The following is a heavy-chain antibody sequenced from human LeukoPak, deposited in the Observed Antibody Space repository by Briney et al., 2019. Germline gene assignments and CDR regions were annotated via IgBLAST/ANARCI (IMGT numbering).Heavy chain of an antibody. CDR3: ARDYSGSGYELDY. CDR2: INSNGDEI. V-gene: IGHV3-21*01. D-gene: IGHD5-12*01. Sequence: GGSLKLSCAASGFTFSTYAMTWVRQAPGKGLEWVSGINSNGDEIYYADSVRGRFTISRDNAKNSLYLQMSSLRAEDTAVYYCARDYSGSGYELDYWGQGTLVTVSS. J-gene: IGHJ4*02. CDR1: GFTFSTYA.